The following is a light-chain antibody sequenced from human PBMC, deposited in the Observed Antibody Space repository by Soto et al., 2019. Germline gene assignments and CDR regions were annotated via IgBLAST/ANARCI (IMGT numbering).Light chain of an antibody. CDR2: DAS. CDR3: QQSRNWPLT. V-gene: IGKV3-11*01. CDR1: QSVSSI. J-gene: IGKJ4*01. Sequence: EIVLTQSPATLSLSPGERATLSCRASQSVSSILAWYQQKPGQTPRLLIYDASNRATGIPVRFSGSGSGTDFTLTNSSLEPEDFAVYYCQQSRNWPLTFGGGTKVEIK.